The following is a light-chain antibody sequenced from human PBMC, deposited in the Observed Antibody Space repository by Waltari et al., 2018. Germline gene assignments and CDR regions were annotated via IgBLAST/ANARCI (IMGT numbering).Light chain of an antibody. CDR2: EVS. CDR1: SSDVGSYNL. CDR3: FSYAGSSTFFYV. V-gene: IGLV2-23*02. Sequence: QSALTQPASVSGSPGQSITISCTGTSSDVGSYNLGSWYQQHPGKGPKLMIYEVSTPPSGVSNRFSGSKSGNTASLTISGLQAEDEADYYCFSYAGSSTFFYVFGTGTKVTVL. J-gene: IGLJ1*01.